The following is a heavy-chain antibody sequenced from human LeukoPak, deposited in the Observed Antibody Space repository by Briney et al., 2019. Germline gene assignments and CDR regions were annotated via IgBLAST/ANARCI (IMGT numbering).Heavy chain of an antibody. Sequence: PSETLSLTCTVSGGSFSGYYWSWIRQPPGKGLEWIGEIYHSGSTNYNPSLKSRVATSLDTSKNQFSLKLSSVTAADTAVYYCARGKYDSGGYYLDYWGQGTLVTVSS. CDR1: GGSFSGYY. CDR2: IYHSGST. V-gene: IGHV4-34*01. CDR3: ARGKYDSGGYYLDY. J-gene: IGHJ4*02. D-gene: IGHD3-22*01.